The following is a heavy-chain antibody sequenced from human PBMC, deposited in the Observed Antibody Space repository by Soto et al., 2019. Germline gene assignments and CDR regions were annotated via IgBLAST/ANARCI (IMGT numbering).Heavy chain of an antibody. J-gene: IGHJ6*02. CDR2: MNPNSGNT. V-gene: IGHV1-8*01. D-gene: IGHD3-10*01. CDR3: ASRGGSGISPHHYYYYGMDV. Sequence: QVQLVQSGAEVKKPGASVKVSCKASGYTFTSYDINWVRQATGQGLEGMGWMNPNSGNTGYAQKLQGRVTMTRNTCISTAYMELRSLSSEDTAEYYCASRGGSGISPHHYYYYGMDVWGQATTVTVSS. CDR1: GYTFTSYD.